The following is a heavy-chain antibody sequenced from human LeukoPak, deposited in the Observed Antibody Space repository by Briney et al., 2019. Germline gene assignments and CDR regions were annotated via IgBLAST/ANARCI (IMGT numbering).Heavy chain of an antibody. V-gene: IGHV1-69*04. J-gene: IGHJ6*02. CDR1: GYTFTSYD. D-gene: IGHD4-11*01. CDR3: AQLTVTQTYYGMDV. Sequence: GASVKVSCKASGYTFTSYDINWVRQAPGQGLEWMGRIIPILGIANYAQKFQGRVTITADKSTSTAYMELSSLRSEDTAVYYCAQLTVTQTYYGMDVWGQGTTVTVSS. CDR2: IIPILGIA.